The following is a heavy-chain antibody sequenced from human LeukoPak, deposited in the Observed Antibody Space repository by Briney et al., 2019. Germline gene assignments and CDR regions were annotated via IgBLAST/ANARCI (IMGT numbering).Heavy chain of an antibody. CDR1: GFTFSSYA. D-gene: IGHD3-10*01. J-gene: IGHJ4*02. CDR2: ISSNGGST. CDR3: VKSTEVNYGSGTFDY. Sequence: GGSLRLSCSASGFTFSSYAMHWVRQAPGKGLEYVSAISSNGGSTYYADSVKGRFTISRDNSKNTLYLQMSSLRAEDTAVYYCVKSTEVNYGSGTFDYWGQGTLVTV. V-gene: IGHV3-64D*06.